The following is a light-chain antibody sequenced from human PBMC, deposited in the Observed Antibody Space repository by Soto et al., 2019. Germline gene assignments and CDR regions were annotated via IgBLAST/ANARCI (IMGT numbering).Light chain of an antibody. V-gene: IGLV2-8*01. CDR3: SSYAGSSNV. J-gene: IGLJ1*01. CDR2: EVN. CDR1: SSDVGGYNY. Sequence: QSALTQPPSASGSPGQSVAISCTGTSSDVGGYNYVSWYQQHPGKAPKLMIYEVNKRPSGVPDRFSGSKSGNTASLTVSGLQAEDEADYYCSSYAGSSNVFGTGTKAHRP.